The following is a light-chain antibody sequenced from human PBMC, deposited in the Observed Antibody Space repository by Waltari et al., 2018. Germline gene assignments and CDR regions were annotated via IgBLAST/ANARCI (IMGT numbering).Light chain of an antibody. Sequence: EIVLTPSPGTLSLSPGERANLSCRASQSVSRWLAWYQQKPGQPPRLLIYGASSRANGIPDRFSGSGSGTDFSLTISRLEPEDSAVYYCQKYGTLPATFGQGTKVEVK. CDR3: QKYGTLPAT. V-gene: IGKV3-20*01. CDR2: GAS. CDR1: QSVSRW. J-gene: IGKJ1*01.